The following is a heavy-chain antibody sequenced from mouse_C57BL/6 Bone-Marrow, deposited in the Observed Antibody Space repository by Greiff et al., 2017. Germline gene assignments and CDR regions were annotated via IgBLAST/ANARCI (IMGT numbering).Heavy chain of an antibody. V-gene: IGHV3-6*01. CDR2: ISYDGSN. CDR3: AREGGTAQATFLYYYAMDY. Sequence: ESGPGLVKPSQSLSLTCSVTGYSITSGYYWNWIRQFPGNKLEWMGYISYDGSNNYNPSLKNRISITRETSKNQFFLKLNSVTTEDTATYYGAREGGTAQATFLYYYAMDYWGQGTSVTVSS. D-gene: IGHD3-2*02. CDR1: GYSITSGYY. J-gene: IGHJ4*01.